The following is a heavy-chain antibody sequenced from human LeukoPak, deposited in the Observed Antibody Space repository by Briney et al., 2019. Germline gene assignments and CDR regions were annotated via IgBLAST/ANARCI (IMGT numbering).Heavy chain of an antibody. Sequence: AASVKVSCKASGYTFTTYDINWVRQATGQGLEWMGWMNPNSGNTGYAQKFQGRVTMTRNTSISTAYMELSSLRSEDTAVYYCARGPNKSDGGNSGSAWFDPWGQGTLVTVSP. V-gene: IGHV1-8*01. J-gene: IGHJ5*02. CDR3: ARGPNKSDGGNSGSAWFDP. CDR1: GYTFTTYD. CDR2: MNPNSGNT. D-gene: IGHD4-23*01.